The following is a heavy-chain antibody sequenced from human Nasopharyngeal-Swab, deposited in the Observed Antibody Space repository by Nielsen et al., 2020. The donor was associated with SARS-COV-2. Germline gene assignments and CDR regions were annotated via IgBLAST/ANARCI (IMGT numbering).Heavy chain of an antibody. D-gene: IGHD4-17*01. V-gene: IGHV4-39*01. J-gene: IGHJ3*02. Sequence: RQPPGKGLEWIGSIYYGGSTYYNPSLKSRVTISVDTSKNQFSLKLSSVTAADTAVYYCARHGTTVTRNYAFDIWGQGTMVTVSS. CDR3: ARHGTTVTRNYAFDI. CDR2: IYYGGST.